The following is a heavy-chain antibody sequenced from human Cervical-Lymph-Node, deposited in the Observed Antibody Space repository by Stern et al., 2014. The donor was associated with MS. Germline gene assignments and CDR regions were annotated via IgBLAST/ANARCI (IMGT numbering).Heavy chain of an antibody. D-gene: IGHD4-17*01. CDR2: FNPNSGGT. CDR1: GYSFTNYY. CDR3: ARGRGDARPYYFDY. V-gene: IGHV1-2*02. Sequence: QVQLMQSGAEVKKPGASVKVSCKASGYSFTNYYIHWVRQAPGQGLEWMGWFNPNSGGTNYAQKSQGRVTMTRDTSISTAYMELSRLTSDDTAVYYCARGRGDARPYYFDYWGQGTLVTVSS. J-gene: IGHJ4*02.